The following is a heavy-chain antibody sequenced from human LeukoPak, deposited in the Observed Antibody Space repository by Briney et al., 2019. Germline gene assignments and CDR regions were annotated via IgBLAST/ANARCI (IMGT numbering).Heavy chain of an antibody. CDR3: AREWTYSSGWSAPGY. Sequence: PGGSLTLSCVASEFTFSDYAMHWVRQAPGKGLEWVALLLYDGSNKEYADSVKGRFIISRDNSKNTLYLQMDSLRVDDTAIYYCAREWTYSSGWSAPGYWGQGTLVTVSS. J-gene: IGHJ4*02. CDR1: EFTFSDYA. V-gene: IGHV3-30-3*01. CDR2: LLYDGSNK. D-gene: IGHD6-19*01.